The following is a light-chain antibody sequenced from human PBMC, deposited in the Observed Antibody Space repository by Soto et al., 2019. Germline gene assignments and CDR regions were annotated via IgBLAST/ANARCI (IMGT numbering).Light chain of an antibody. CDR3: QQYNEWPLT. V-gene: IGKV3-15*01. CDR1: QSIGYD. CDR2: SAF. J-gene: IGKJ4*01. Sequence: EIVMTQSPVTLSVSPGEGATLSCRASQSIGYDLAWYRQKPGQAPRLLMFSAFGRATGIPARFIGSASGTEFTLTISSLQSEDFAFYYCQQYNEWPLTFGGGTKLEIK.